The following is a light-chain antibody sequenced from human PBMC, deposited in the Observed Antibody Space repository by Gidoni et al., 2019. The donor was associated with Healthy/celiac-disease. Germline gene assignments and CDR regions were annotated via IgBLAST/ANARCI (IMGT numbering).Light chain of an antibody. CDR2: GAS. CDR1: QRVSSSY. Sequence: DIVLTQSPGTLSLSPAERATLSCSASQRVSSSYLAWYQQKPGQAPRLLIYGASSRATGIPARFSGSGSGTDFTLTISSLEPEDFAVYYCQQYGSSPRTFGQGTKVEIK. CDR3: QQYGSSPRT. J-gene: IGKJ1*01. V-gene: IGKV3-20*01.